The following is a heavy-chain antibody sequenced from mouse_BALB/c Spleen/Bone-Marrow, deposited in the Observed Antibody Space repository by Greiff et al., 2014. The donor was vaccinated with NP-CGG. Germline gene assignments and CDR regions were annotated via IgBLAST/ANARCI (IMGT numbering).Heavy chain of an antibody. CDR2: ISTYSGNT. CDR3: ASPIYYGNYEGFAY. J-gene: IGHJ3*01. D-gene: IGHD2-1*01. CDR1: GYTFTDYA. Sequence: QVLVKQSGPELVRPGVSVKISCKGSGYTFTDYAMHWVKQSHAKSLEWIGVISTYSGNTNYNQKFKGKATMTVDKSSSTAYMELARLTSEDSAIYYCASPIYYGNYEGFAYWGQGTLVTVSA. V-gene: IGHV1-67*01.